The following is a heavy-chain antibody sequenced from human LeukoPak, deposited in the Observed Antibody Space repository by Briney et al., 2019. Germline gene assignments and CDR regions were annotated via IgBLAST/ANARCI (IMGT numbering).Heavy chain of an antibody. CDR3: AKVAGSPYYYDSSGYYPSDY. Sequence: GGSLRLSCAASGFTFNNYAMHWVRQAPGKGLEWVAFIRYDGSNKYYADSVKGRFTISRDNSKNTLYLQMNSLRAEDTAVYYCAKVAGSPYYYDSSGYYPSDYWGQGTLVTVSS. CDR1: GFTFNNYA. D-gene: IGHD3-22*01. V-gene: IGHV3-30*02. J-gene: IGHJ4*02. CDR2: IRYDGSNK.